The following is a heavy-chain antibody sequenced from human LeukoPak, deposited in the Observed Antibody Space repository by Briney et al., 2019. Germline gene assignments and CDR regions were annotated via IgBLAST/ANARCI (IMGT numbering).Heavy chain of an antibody. V-gene: IGHV1-69*01. CDR3: ARDRATYYYDSSGYYQFDY. J-gene: IGHJ4*02. CDR1: GGTFSSYA. Sequence: ASVKVSCKASGGTFSSYAISWVRQAPGQGLEWMGGIIPTFGTANYAQKFQGRVTITADESTSTAYMELSSLRSEDTAVYYCARDRATYYYDSSGYYQFDYWGQGTLVTVSS. D-gene: IGHD3-22*01. CDR2: IIPTFGTA.